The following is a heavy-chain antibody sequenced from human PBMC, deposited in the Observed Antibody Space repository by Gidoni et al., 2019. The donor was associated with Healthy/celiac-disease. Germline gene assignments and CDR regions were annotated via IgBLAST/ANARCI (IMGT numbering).Heavy chain of an antibody. CDR2: INHSGST. Sequence: QAQLQPWRAALSKPSETLSLTCAGYGGSFSGYYWSWIRQPPGKGLEWIGEINHSGSTNYNPSLKSRVTISVDTSKNQFSRKLSSVTAADTAVYYCARVKIAAAGTPDYWGQGTLVTVSS. CDR3: ARVKIAAAGTPDY. CDR1: GGSFSGYY. J-gene: IGHJ4*02. D-gene: IGHD6-13*01. V-gene: IGHV4-34*01.